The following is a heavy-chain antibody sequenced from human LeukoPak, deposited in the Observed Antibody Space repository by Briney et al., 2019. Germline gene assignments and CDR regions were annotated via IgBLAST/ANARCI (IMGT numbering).Heavy chain of an antibody. CDR3: ARGFNYYDSSGYYP. V-gene: IGHV4-34*01. CDR2: IKHSGRT. CDR1: GGSFSGYY. Sequence: SETLSLTRAVYGGSFSGYYWSWIRQTPGRGLEWIGEIKHSGRTTFNPSLKSRVSMSVDTSKNQFSLNLTSLTAADTAVYYCARGFNYYDSSGYYPWGQGTMVTVSS. D-gene: IGHD3-22*01. J-gene: IGHJ3*01.